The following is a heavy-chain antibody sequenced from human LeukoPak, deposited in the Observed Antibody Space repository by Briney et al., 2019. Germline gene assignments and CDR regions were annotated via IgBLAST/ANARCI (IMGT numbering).Heavy chain of an antibody. Sequence: PGGSLRLSCAASGFTFSNYEMNWVRQAPGKGLEWVSDISRSGFTIYYADSVKGRFTISRDNSKNTLYLQMNSLRAEDTAVYYCAKDPGWLVVGAFDIWGQGTMVTVSS. CDR3: AKDPGWLVVGAFDI. D-gene: IGHD3-22*01. CDR2: ISRSGFTI. J-gene: IGHJ3*02. V-gene: IGHV3-48*03. CDR1: GFTFSNYE.